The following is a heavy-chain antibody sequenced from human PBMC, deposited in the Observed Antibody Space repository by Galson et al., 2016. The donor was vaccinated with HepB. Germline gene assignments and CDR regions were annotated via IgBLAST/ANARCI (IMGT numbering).Heavy chain of an antibody. D-gene: IGHD3-22*01. CDR1: GYTFNDYW. V-gene: IGHV5-51*01. Sequence: QSGAEVKKPGESLKISCRGSGYTFNDYWIAWVRQVPGKGLEYMGMISPDDFDTRYSPSFQGHVTISVDRSTKTAYLQWTSLRASDTATYFCARPTNDAYEYDSSGFSYWGQGTRVIVSS. J-gene: IGHJ4*02. CDR2: ISPDDFDT. CDR3: ARPTNDAYEYDSSGFSY.